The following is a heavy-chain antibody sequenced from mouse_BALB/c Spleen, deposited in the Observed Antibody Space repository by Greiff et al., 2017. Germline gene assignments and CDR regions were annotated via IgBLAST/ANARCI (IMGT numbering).Heavy chain of an antibody. CDR1: GFTFSSFG. Sequence: EVHLVESGGGLVQPGGSRKLSCAASGFTFSSFGMHWVRQAPEKGLEWVAYISSGSSTIYYADTVKGRFTISRDNPKNTLFLQMTSLRSEDTAMYYCARGDGNYPYAMDYWGQGTSVTVSS. D-gene: IGHD2-1*01. CDR3: ARGDGNYPYAMDY. V-gene: IGHV5-17*02. CDR2: ISSGSSTI. J-gene: IGHJ4*01.